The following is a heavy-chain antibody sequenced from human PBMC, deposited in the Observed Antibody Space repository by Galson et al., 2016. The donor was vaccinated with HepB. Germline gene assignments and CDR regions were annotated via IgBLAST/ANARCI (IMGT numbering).Heavy chain of an antibody. D-gene: IGHD1-7*01. CDR3: ASNTYSYDKTGTHYVNFFHY. CDR1: DSTFSRYA. Sequence: SLRLSCAASDSTFSRYAMHWVRQSPDKGLEWVAVIAFDGSNKYYADSMTGRFSISRDNSKNTLYLEMNSLRTEDAAVYYCASNTYSYDKTGTHYVNFFHYWGQGTRVTVSS. J-gene: IGHJ4*02. V-gene: IGHV3-30-3*01. CDR2: IAFDGSNK.